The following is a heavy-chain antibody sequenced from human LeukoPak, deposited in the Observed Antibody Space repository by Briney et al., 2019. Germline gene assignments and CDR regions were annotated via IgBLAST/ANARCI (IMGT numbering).Heavy chain of an antibody. CDR3: ARDYYRSLDY. CDR1: GFSFTYSW. D-gene: IGHD3-22*01. Sequence: PGGSLRLSCAASGFSFTYSWMAWVRQTPEKGLEWVANIKQDGSEKYYLDSVKGRFTISRDNAKNSLYLQMNSLTVEDTAVYYCARDYYRSLDYWGQGTLATVSS. V-gene: IGHV3-7*01. J-gene: IGHJ4*02. CDR2: IKQDGSEK.